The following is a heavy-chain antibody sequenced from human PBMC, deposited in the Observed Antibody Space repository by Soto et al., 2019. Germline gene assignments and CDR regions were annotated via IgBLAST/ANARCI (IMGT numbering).Heavy chain of an antibody. CDR1: GFTFSMFG. V-gene: IGHV3-33*01. Sequence: QVQLVESGGGVVQPGTSLRLSCAASGFTFSMFGMHWVRQAPGKGLEWVAVIWSDGSDKYYADSVKGRFTISRDNSGNTLFLQMHSLRVDDSAVYYCARDHVEFCGSTCCPPDYWGQGTLVTVSS. D-gene: IGHD2-2*01. J-gene: IGHJ4*02. CDR3: ARDHVEFCGSTCCPPDY. CDR2: IWSDGSDK.